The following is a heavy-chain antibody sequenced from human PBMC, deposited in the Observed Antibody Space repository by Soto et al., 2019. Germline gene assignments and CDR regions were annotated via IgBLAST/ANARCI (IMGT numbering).Heavy chain of an antibody. CDR3: ARGGFYDSSGYYYYYYGMDV. Sequence: ASVKVSCKASGYTFTSYGNSWVRQAPGQGLEWMGWISTYNGYTNYAQILQGRVSMTTDTSTKTAYMELRSLRSDDTAMYYCARGGFYDSSGYYYYYYGMDVWGQGTTVTVSS. J-gene: IGHJ6*02. D-gene: IGHD3-22*01. CDR2: ISTYNGYT. V-gene: IGHV1-18*01. CDR1: GYTFTSYG.